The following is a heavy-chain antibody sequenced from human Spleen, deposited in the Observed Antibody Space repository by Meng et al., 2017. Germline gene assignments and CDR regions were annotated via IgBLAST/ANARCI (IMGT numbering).Heavy chain of an antibody. D-gene: IGHD3-22*01. Sequence: GGSLRLSCTTSGFTFYSYGMHWVRQAPGKGLEWVALITSDGSNKYYADSVKGRFTISRDNSKNTLYLQINSLRAEDTAVYFCARTYHSSGYYNFRAFDIWGQGTMVTVSS. CDR1: GFTFYSYG. J-gene: IGHJ3*02. CDR2: ITSDGSNK. V-gene: IGHV3-33*01. CDR3: ARTYHSSGYYNFRAFDI.